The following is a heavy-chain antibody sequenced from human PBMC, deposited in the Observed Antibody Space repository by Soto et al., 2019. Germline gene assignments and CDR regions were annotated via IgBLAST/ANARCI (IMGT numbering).Heavy chain of an antibody. CDR2: IYYSGST. J-gene: IGHJ4*02. Sequence: PSETLSLTCTVSGVSISSYYWSCIRQPPGKGLEWIGYIYYSGSTNYNPSLKSRVTISVDTSKNQFSLKLSSVTAADTAVYYCARVGYLNLFDYWGQGTLGTVS. CDR1: GVSISSYY. D-gene: IGHD3-16*02. V-gene: IGHV4-59*01. CDR3: ARVGYLNLFDY.